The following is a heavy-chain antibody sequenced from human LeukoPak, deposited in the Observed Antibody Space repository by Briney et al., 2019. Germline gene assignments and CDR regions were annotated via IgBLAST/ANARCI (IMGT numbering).Heavy chain of an antibody. CDR1: GFTFSSFN. J-gene: IGHJ6*03. Sequence: GGSLRLSCAASGFTFSSFNMNWVRQAPGKAMEWVSSITTSGTHIFYADSVRGRFTISGDNAKNSLYLQMDSLGPDDTAVYYCARDPHSGNYGNDYYYYMDGWGKGTTVTISS. CDR3: ARDPHSGNYGNDYYYYMDG. CDR2: ITTSGTHI. D-gene: IGHD1-26*01. V-gene: IGHV3-21*01.